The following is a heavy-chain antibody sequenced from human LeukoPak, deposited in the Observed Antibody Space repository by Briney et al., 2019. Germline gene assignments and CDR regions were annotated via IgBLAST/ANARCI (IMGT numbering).Heavy chain of an antibody. CDR1: GFTFSSYA. CDR3: ARGPGYSSGWYVLSVDY. Sequence: PGGSLRLSCAASGFTFSSYAMHWVRQAPGKGLEWVAVISYDGSIKYYADSVKGRSTTSRDNSKNMLYLQMNSLSAEDTAVYYCARGPGYSSGWYVLSVDYWGQGTLVTVSS. CDR2: ISYDGSIK. V-gene: IGHV3-30-3*01. J-gene: IGHJ4*02. D-gene: IGHD6-19*01.